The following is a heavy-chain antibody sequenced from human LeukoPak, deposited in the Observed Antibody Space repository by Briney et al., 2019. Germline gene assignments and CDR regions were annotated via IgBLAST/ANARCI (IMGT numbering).Heavy chain of an antibody. V-gene: IGHV3-23*01. CDR2: ISGSGGGT. J-gene: IGHJ4*02. Sequence: GGSLRLSCEASGVTFSSYVMSWVRQAPGKGPEWVSGISGSGGGTYYADSVKGRFTISRDNAKNSLYLQMNSLRAEDTAVYYCARDGPFGVVIYPFDYWGQGTLVTVSS. D-gene: IGHD3-3*01. CDR3: ARDGPFGVVIYPFDY. CDR1: GVTFSSYV.